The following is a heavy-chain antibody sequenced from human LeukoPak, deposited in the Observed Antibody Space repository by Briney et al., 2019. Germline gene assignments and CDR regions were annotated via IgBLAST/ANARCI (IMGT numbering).Heavy chain of an antibody. CDR2: IEEDGTEK. CDR1: GFTFSRYW. J-gene: IGHJ4*02. D-gene: IGHD3-10*01. Sequence: PGGSLRLSCAASGFTFSRYWMTWVRQAPGDGLEWVANIEEDGTEKYYVASVKGRFTFSRENAKNSLSLQMNSLRVEDTAVYYCARDKEGSGSDYLGVNDYWGQGTLVTVSS. V-gene: IGHV3-7*01. CDR3: ARDKEGSGSDYLGVNDY.